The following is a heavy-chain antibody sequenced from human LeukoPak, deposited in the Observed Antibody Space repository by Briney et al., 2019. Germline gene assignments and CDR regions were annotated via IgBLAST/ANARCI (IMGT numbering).Heavy chain of an antibody. CDR2: IYHSGST. CDR3: ARAASSGWSPLGY. V-gene: IGHV4-4*02. D-gene: IGHD6-19*01. Sequence: SETLSLTCAVSGGSISSSNWWSWVRQPPGKGLEWIGEIYHSGSTNYNPSLKSRVTISVDKSKNQFSLELSSVTAADTAVYYCARAASSGWSPLGYWGQGTLVTVSS. J-gene: IGHJ4*02. CDR1: GGSISSSNW.